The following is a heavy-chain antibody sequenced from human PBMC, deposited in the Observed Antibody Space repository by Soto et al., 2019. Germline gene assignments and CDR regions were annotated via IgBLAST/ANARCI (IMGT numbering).Heavy chain of an antibody. D-gene: IGHD4-4*01. CDR1: GGSISSSSYY. J-gene: IGHJ6*02. CDR2: IYYSGST. Sequence: SETLSLTCTVSGGSISSSSYYWGWIRQPPGKGLEWIGSIYYSGSTYYNPSLKSRVTISVDTSKNQFSLKLSSVTAADTAVYYCARYCYHDYSIYYYYGMDVWGQGTKVTVS. CDR3: ARYCYHDYSIYYYYGMDV. V-gene: IGHV4-39*01.